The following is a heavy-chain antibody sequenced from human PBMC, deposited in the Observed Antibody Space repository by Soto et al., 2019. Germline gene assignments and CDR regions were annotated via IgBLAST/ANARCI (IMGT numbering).Heavy chain of an antibody. V-gene: IGHV3-23*01. CDR2: LSRSGGAT. D-gene: IGHD1-7*01. Sequence: EVQLLESGGGLVQPGGSLTLSCTASGFNTRFYSMSWVRQTPGKGLEWVAALSRSGGATYYVDSVRGRFTISRDASKDTLFLQMSNPRAEDTALYYCSKGEMSTIRNSFDPWGQGTLVTVSS. CDR1: GFNTRFYS. J-gene: IGHJ5*02. CDR3: SKGEMSTIRNSFDP.